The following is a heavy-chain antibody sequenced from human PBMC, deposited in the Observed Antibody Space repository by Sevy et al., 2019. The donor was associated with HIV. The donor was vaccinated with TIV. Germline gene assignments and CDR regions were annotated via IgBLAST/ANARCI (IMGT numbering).Heavy chain of an antibody. CDR3: ALERLSSDVAEYFQN. CDR1: GFTFSYYS. CDR2: ISYDGGNK. V-gene: IGHV3-30-3*01. J-gene: IGHJ1*01. D-gene: IGHD1-1*01. Sequence: GGSLRLSCATSGFTFSYYSMHWIRQAPGKGLEWASAISYDGGNKHYADSVQGRFSISRDNFKNSLSLQMNSLRVEDTAMYYCALERLSSDVAEYFQNWGQCTLVTVSS.